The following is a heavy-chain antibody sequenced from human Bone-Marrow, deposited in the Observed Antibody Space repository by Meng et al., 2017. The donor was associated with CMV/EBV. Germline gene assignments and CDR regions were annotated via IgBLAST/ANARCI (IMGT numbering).Heavy chain of an antibody. CDR2: INHRGST. CDR1: GGSFSGYD. J-gene: IGHJ4*02. V-gene: IGHV4-34*01. Sequence: SQTLSLTCAVYGGSFSGYDWSWIRQSPGKGLEWIGEINHRGSTNYNPSLKSRLTISVDTSKNQFSLKLNSVTAADTAVYYCARWYQLDQHYFDYWGQGTLVTVSS. D-gene: IGHD2-2*01. CDR3: ARWYQLDQHYFDY.